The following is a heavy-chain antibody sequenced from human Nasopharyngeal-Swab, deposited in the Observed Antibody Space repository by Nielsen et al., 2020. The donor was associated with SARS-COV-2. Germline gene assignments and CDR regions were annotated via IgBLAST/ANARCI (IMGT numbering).Heavy chain of an antibody. J-gene: IGHJ4*02. CDR2: ISYDGSNK. D-gene: IGHD2-15*01. Sequence: GESLKISCAASGFTFSSYGMHWVRQAPGKGLEWVAVISYDGSNKYYADSVKGRFTISRDNSKNTLYLQMNSLRAEDTAVYYCAKYLSLGVVAADDYWGQGTLVTVSS. CDR1: GFTFSSYG. V-gene: IGHV3-30*18. CDR3: AKYLSLGVVAADDY.